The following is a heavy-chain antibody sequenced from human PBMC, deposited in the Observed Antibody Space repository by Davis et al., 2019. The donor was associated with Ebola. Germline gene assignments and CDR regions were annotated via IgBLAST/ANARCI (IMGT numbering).Heavy chain of an antibody. V-gene: IGHV1-8*01. CDR3: TRTLRNDDN. CDR1: GYPFTTYD. CDR2: MDPNNGKT. D-gene: IGHD1-1*01. Sequence: ASVKVSCKTSGYPFTTYDINWVRQAAGQGLEWMGYMDPNNGKTVYAQNFQGRITLTRDTSISTVYMELTSLRSEDTAIYYCTRTLRNDDNWGQGTLVTVSS. J-gene: IGHJ4*02.